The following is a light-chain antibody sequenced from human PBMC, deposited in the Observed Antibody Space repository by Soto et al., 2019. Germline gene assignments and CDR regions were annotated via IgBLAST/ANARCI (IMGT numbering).Light chain of an antibody. CDR1: QSISSW. V-gene: IGKV1-5*01. Sequence: DSVMIRSRSTLYESVGDRVTITCRASQSISSWLAWYQQKPGKAPKLLIYDASSLESGVPSRFSGSGSGTEFTLTIISLQPDDFATYYCQQYNSYSWTFGQGTKVDIK. CDR2: DAS. J-gene: IGKJ1*01. CDR3: QQYNSYSWT.